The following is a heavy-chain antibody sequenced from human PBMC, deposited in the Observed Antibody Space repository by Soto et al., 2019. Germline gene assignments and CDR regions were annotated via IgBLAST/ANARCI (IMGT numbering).Heavy chain of an antibody. J-gene: IGHJ6*01. CDR2: IYYSGST. D-gene: IGHD6-6*01. Sequence: PSETLSLTCTVSGGSISSSSYYWGWIRQPPGKGLEWIGSIYYSGSTYYNPSLKSRVTISVDTSKNQFSLKLSSVTAADTAVYYCASLSIAASPYYYYGMDVWVQGTTVT. CDR3: ASLSIAASPYYYYGMDV. CDR1: GGSISSSSYY. V-gene: IGHV4-39*01.